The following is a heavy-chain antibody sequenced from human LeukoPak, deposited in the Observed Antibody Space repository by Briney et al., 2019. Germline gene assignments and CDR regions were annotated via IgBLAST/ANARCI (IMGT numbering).Heavy chain of an antibody. Sequence: ASVKVSCTVSGYTLTELSMHWVRQAPGKGLEWMGGFDPEDGETIYAQKFQGRVTMTEDTSTDTAYMELSSLRSEDTAVYYCARLVNYFDTREQQLVRGWFDPWGQGTLVTVSS. J-gene: IGHJ5*02. CDR1: GYTLTELS. CDR3: ARLVNYFDTREQQLVRGWFDP. V-gene: IGHV1-24*01. CDR2: FDPEDGET. D-gene: IGHD6-13*01.